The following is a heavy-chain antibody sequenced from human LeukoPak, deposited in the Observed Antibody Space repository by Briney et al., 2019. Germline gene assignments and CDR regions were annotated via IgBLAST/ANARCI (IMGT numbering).Heavy chain of an antibody. V-gene: IGHV4-39*01. CDR1: GDSITGSSYY. Sequence: PSETLSLTCTVSGDSITGSSYYWGWIRQSPGKGLEWIGNIYYSGSTYYNSSLKSRVTIPIDTSKIQFSLRLTSVTAADTAVYYCTRGSYDVLTGRSTLGEYWGQGTLVAVSS. J-gene: IGHJ4*02. CDR2: IYYSGST. CDR3: TRGSYDVLTGRSTLGEY. D-gene: IGHD3-9*01.